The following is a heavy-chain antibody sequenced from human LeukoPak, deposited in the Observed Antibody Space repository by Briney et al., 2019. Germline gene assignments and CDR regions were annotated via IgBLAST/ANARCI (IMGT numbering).Heavy chain of an antibody. J-gene: IGHJ6*02. CDR1: GGSISSGGYY. CDR2: IYYSGST. CDR3: AREGDGYKQGGYGMDV. V-gene: IGHV4-61*08. Sequence: PSETLSLTCTVSGGSISSGGYYWSWIRQHPGKGLEWIGYIYYSGSTNYNPSLKSRVTISVDTSKNQFSLKLSSVTAADTAVYYCAREGDGYKQGGYGMDVWGQGTTVTVSS. D-gene: IGHD5-24*01.